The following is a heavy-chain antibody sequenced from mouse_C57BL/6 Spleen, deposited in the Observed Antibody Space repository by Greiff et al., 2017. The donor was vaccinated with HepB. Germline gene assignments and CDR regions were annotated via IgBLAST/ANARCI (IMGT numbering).Heavy chain of an antibody. CDR3: ARGGYYGFHDY. CDR2: IYPGDGDT. D-gene: IGHD1-1*01. V-gene: IGHV1-80*01. Sequence: VQLQQSGAELVKPGASVKISCKASGYAFSSYWMNWVKQRPGKGLEWIGQIYPGDGDTNYNGKFKGKATLTADKSSSTAYMQLSSLTSEDSAVYFCARGGYYGFHDYWGQGTTLTVSS. J-gene: IGHJ2*01. CDR1: GYAFSSYW.